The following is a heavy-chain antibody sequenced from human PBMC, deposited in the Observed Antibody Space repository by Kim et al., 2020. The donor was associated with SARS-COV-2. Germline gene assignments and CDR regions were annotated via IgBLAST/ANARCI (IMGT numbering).Heavy chain of an antibody. Sequence: YADSVKGRFTISRDNAKNTPYLQMNSLRAEDTAVYSCARVSGSGSFFFDYWGHGTLVTVSS. V-gene: IGHV3-74*01. D-gene: IGHD1-26*01. CDR3: ARVSGSGSFFFDY. J-gene: IGHJ4*01.